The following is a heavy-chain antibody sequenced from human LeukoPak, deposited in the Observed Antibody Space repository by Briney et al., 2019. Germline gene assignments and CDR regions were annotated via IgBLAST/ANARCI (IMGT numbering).Heavy chain of an antibody. V-gene: IGHV3-7*01. CDR1: GFTFSSYW. D-gene: IGHD6-19*01. CDR2: IKQDGSEK. CDR3: ARDPSPYSSGWYAPVDYFDY. J-gene: IGHJ4*02. Sequence: GGSPRLSCAASGFTFSSYWMSWVRQAPGKGLEWVANIKQDGSEKYYVDSVKGRFTISRDNAKNSLYLQMNSLRAEDTAVYYCARDPSPYSSGWYAPVDYFDYWGQGTLVTVSS.